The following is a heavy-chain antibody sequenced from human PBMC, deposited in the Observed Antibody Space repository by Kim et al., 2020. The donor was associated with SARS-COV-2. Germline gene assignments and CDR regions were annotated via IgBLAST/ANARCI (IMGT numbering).Heavy chain of an antibody. CDR1: GGSINPYY. D-gene: IGHD3-22*01. J-gene: IGHJ4*02. Sequence: SETLSLTCTVSGGSINPYYWSWIRQPPGKGLEWIGYIFYSGSSNFKPSLHSRVTISVDTSLNQFSLSLRAVAPADTADYYCARSHILPAFYDTNGYFDHWGQGLLDTVSS. CDR3: ARSHILPAFYDTNGYFDH. CDR2: IFYSGSS. V-gene: IGHV4-59*01.